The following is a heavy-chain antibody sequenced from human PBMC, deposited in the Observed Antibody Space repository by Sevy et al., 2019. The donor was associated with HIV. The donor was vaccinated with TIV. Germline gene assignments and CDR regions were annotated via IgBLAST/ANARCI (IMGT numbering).Heavy chain of an antibody. J-gene: IGHJ4*02. Sequence: GGYLRLSCAASGFTFSKYSMSWVRQPPGKGLEWVSTLSFGCGEINHADSVKGRFTISRDNSKNSLYLQMNNLRAEDMAVYYCAREGCTKPHDYWGQGTLVTVSS. CDR2: LSFGCGEI. D-gene: IGHD2-8*01. CDR1: GFTFSKYS. V-gene: IGHV3-23*01. CDR3: AREGCTKPHDY.